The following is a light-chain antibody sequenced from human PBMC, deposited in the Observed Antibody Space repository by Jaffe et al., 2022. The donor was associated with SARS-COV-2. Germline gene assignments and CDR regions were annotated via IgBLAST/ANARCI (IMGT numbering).Light chain of an antibody. CDR3: QQSSSRPPT. J-gene: IGKJ3*01. V-gene: IGKV1-39*01. Sequence: DVQMTQSPSSLSASVGDSVTITCRASQNINNYLNWYQQKPGKAPKLLIYTASSLQSGVPSRFSGSGSGTTFTLTISSLQPEDFATYYCQQSSSRPPTFGPGTKVDVK. CDR2: TAS. CDR1: QNINNY.